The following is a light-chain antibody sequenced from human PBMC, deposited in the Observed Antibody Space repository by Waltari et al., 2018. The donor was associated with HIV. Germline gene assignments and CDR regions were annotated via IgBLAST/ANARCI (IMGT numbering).Light chain of an antibody. V-gene: IGLV1-47*01. J-gene: IGLJ1*01. CDR1: SSHIGSNY. CDR2: RNN. CDR3: AAWDDSLRGFYV. Sequence: QSVLTQPPSASGTPGPRVTISCSGSSSHIGSNYVYWYQQLPGTAPKLLIYRNNQRPSGVPDRFSGSKSGTSASLAISGLRSEDEADYYCAAWDDSLRGFYVFGTGTKVTVL.